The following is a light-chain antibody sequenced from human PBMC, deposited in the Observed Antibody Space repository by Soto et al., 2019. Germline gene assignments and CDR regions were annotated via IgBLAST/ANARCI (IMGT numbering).Light chain of an antibody. CDR3: QSYDSSLSEG. CDR1: SSNIGAGYD. V-gene: IGLV1-40*01. Sequence: QSALTQPPSVSGAPGQRVTISCTGSSSNIGAGYDVHWYQQLPGTAPKLLIYGNSNRPSGVPDRFSGSKSGTSASLAITGLQAEDEADYYCQSYDSSLSEGFGTGTKVTGL. J-gene: IGLJ1*01. CDR2: GNS.